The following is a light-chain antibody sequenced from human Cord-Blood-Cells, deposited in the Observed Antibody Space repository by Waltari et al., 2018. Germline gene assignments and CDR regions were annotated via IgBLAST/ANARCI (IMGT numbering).Light chain of an antibody. CDR1: QGISSY. J-gene: IGKJ1*01. V-gene: IGKV1-9*01. CDR2: AAS. CDR3: QQLNSYSWT. Sequence: DIQLTQSPSFLSASVGDRVTITSRASQGISSYLAWYQQKPGKAPKLLIYAASTLQSGVPSRFSGSGSGTEFTLTISSLQPEDFATYYCQQLNSYSWTFGQGTKVEIK.